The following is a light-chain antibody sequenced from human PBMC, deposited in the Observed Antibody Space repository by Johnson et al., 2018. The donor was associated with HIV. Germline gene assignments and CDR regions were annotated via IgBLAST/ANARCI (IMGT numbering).Light chain of an antibody. J-gene: IGLJ1*01. CDR2: DNN. Sequence: QSVLTQPPSVSAAPGQKVTISCSGSSSNIGNNYVSWYQQLPGTAPKLLIYDNNKRPSGIPDRFSGSKSGTSATLGITGLQTWDEADYYCGTWDSSLSAGEVFGTGPKVNVL. CDR1: SSNIGNNY. CDR3: GTWDSSLSAGEV. V-gene: IGLV1-51*01.